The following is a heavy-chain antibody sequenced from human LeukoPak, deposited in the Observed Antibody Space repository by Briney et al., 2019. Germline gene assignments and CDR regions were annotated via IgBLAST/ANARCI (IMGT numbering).Heavy chain of an antibody. CDR2: IIPIFGTA. J-gene: IGHJ5*02. CDR3: ARATRLRNWFDP. V-gene: IGHV1-69*01. CDR1: GGTFSSYA. Sequence: SVKVSCKASGGTFSSYAISWVRQAPGQGLEWMGGIIPIFGTANYAQKFQGRVTITADESTSTAYMELSSPRSEDTAVYYCARATRLRNWFDPWGQGTLVTVSS. D-gene: IGHD4-17*01.